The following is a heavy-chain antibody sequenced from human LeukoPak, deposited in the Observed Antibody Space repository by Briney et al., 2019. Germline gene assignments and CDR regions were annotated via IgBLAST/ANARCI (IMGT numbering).Heavy chain of an antibody. J-gene: IGHJ4*02. CDR1: GFTFSGYW. CDR3: ARDVDYHVTSECFDY. Sequence: GGSLRLSCAASGFTFSGYWMHWARQAPGKGLVWVSRINSDGSSTTYADSVKGRFTIARDNAKNTLYLQMNSLRPEDTAVYYCARDVDYHVTSECFDYWGQGTLVTVSS. V-gene: IGHV3-74*03. CDR2: INSDGSST. D-gene: IGHD3-22*01.